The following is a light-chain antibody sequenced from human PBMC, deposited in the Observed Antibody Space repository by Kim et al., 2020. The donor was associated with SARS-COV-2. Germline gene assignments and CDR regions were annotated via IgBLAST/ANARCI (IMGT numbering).Light chain of an antibody. Sequence: SYELTQPPSVSVSPGQTASITCPGDKLGDKYACWYQQKPGQSPVLVIYQDSKRPSGIPERFSGSNSGNTATLTISGTQAIDEAAYYCQAWDSSTVVFGGG. CDR2: QDS. V-gene: IGLV3-1*01. J-gene: IGLJ2*01. CDR1: KLGDKY. CDR3: QAWDSSTVV.